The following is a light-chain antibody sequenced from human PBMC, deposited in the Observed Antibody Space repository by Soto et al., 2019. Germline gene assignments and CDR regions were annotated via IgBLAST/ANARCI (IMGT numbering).Light chain of an antibody. V-gene: IGKV3-20*01. CDR3: QQYGSSPIT. Sequence: EIVLTQSPGTLSLSPGERATLSCRASQSVSSSYLAWYQQQPGPAPRLLIYGATSRATGIPDRFSGSGSGKDFTITISRLEPEDVALYYCQQYGSSPITFGRGTRLEIK. CDR2: GAT. J-gene: IGKJ5*01. CDR1: QSVSSSY.